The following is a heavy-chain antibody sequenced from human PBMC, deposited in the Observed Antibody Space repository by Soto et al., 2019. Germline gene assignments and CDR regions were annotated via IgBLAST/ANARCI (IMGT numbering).Heavy chain of an antibody. J-gene: IGHJ4*02. CDR2: IYHSGST. CDR1: GGSISSSSYS. V-gene: IGHV4-30-2*01. D-gene: IGHD4-17*01. Sequence: SETLSLTCTVSGGSISSSSYSWSWIRQPPGKGLEWIGYIYHSGSTYYNPSLKSRVTISVDRSKNQFSLKLSSVTAADTAVYYCARRTAPNYGAYDYWGQGTLVTVSS. CDR3: ARRTAPNYGAYDY.